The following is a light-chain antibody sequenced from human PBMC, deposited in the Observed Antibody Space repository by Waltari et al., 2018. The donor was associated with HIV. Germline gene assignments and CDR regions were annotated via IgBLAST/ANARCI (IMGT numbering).Light chain of an antibody. J-gene: IGLJ2*01. CDR2: QDT. CDR1: NLGHKY. V-gene: IGLV3-1*01. Sequence: SYDLTQPPSVSVSSGQTATVTCSALNLGHKYVSWYQQRSGQSPVLVIYQDTKRPPGIPERFFGSTSENTATMTINETQPLDEAHYSCQAWDSGTIVFGGGTRLTVL. CDR3: QAWDSGTIV.